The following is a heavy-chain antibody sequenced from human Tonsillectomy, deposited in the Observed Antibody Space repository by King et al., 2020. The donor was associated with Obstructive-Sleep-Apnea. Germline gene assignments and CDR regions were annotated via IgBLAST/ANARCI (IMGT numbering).Heavy chain of an antibody. CDR2: IISDGSDT. D-gene: IGHD3-16*01. V-gene: IGHV3-74*01. CDR1: GFTFSSYW. J-gene: IGHJ6*02. CDR3: ARVFWGYYAMDV. Sequence: VQLVESGGGLVQPGGSLRLSCAASGFTFSSYWIDLGRQASGKGLVLVSRIISDGSDTSYADSVKGRFTISIENAKNTLYLQMNSLRVEDAAVYYCARVFWGYYAMDVWGQGTTVTVSS.